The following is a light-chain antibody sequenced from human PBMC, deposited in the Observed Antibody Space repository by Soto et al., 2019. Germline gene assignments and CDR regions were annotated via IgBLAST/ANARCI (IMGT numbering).Light chain of an antibody. CDR1: QDISDY. Sequence: DIQMTQSPSSLSASVGDRGTISCRARQDISDYLSLYQQKPGKVPNLLFYAASTLQSVFPSPFRGSASAPDFTLTIPGLQPEDFATYYCQNYNGHPWPFGQGTKVDIK. V-gene: IGKV1-27*01. J-gene: IGKJ1*01. CDR3: QNYNGHPWP. CDR2: AAS.